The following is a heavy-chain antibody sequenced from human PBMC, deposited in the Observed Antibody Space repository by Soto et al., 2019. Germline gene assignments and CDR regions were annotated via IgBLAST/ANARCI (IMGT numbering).Heavy chain of an antibody. V-gene: IGHV3-7*01. Sequence: EVELVESGGGLVQPGGSLTLSCSASGFSFSSKWMTWVRQAPGKGLQWVANIKPDGSETYYLDSVKGRFTISRDNTKNSLYLQMNGLRGEEAALYFCATDLNWENYWGQGTLVTVSS. J-gene: IGHJ4*02. CDR2: IKPDGSET. CDR3: ATDLNWENY. D-gene: IGHD1-1*01. CDR1: GFSFSSKW.